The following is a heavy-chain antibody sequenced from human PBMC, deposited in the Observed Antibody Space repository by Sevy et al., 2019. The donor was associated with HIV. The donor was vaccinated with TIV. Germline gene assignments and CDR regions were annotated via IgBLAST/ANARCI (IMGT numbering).Heavy chain of an antibody. V-gene: IGHV3-30*04. CDR1: EITFSTAI. CDR2: ISYDESK. D-gene: IGHD6-19*01. J-gene: IGHJ4*02. CDR3: AKEVGTSGRCGYFNY. Sequence: GGSLRLSCAASEITFSTAIIHWVRQAPGKGLGGWEAISYDESKYYADSVKGRLTISRDSSKNTVYLEMSSLRTEDTAVYYCAKEVGTSGRCGYFNYWGQGTLVTVSS.